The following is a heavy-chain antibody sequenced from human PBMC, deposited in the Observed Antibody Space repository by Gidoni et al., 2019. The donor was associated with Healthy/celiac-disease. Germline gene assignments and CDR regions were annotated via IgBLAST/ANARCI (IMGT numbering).Heavy chain of an antibody. CDR2: ISGSGGST. D-gene: IGHD4-17*01. Sequence: EVQLLESGGGLVQPGGSLRLSCAASGFPFSSYAMSWVRQAPGKGLEWVSAISGSGGSTYYADSVKGRFTISRDNSKTTLYLQMNSLRAEDTAVYYCAKDQYGELPQNWFDPWGQGTLVTVSS. V-gene: IGHV3-23*01. CDR3: AKDQYGELPQNWFDP. CDR1: GFPFSSYA. J-gene: IGHJ5*02.